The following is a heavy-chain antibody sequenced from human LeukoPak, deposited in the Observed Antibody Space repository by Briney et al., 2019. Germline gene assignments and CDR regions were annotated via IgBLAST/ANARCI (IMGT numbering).Heavy chain of an antibody. CDR1: GGTFISFA. V-gene: IGHV1-69*06. CDR2: IIPIFGTA. CDR3: ARDPGIAAAGRYNWFDP. Sequence: GASVKVSCKASGGTFISFAISWVRQAPGQGLEWMGGIIPIFGTANYAQKFQGRVTITADKSTSTAYMELSSLRSEDTAVYYCARDPGIAAAGRYNWFDPWGQGTLVTVSS. D-gene: IGHD6-13*01. J-gene: IGHJ5*02.